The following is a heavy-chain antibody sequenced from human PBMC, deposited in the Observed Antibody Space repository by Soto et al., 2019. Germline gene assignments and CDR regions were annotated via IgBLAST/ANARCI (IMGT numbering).Heavy chain of an antibody. V-gene: IGHV4-59*08. CDR1: GGSINNYY. Sequence: PSETLSLTCTVSGGSINNYYWSWIRQSPGKGLEWIGYVYYSGTTNYNPTLKSRITILVDTSENQFSLKLTSVTAADTAVYYCARHTDDILTGNEALDIWGQGTAVTVS. CDR3: ARHTDDILTGNEALDI. J-gene: IGHJ3*02. D-gene: IGHD3-9*01. CDR2: VYYSGTT.